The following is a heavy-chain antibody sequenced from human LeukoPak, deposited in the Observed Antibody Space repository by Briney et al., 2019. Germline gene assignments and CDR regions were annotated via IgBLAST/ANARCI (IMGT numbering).Heavy chain of an antibody. D-gene: IGHD3-3*01. J-gene: IGHJ4*02. CDR3: AMGITIFGVVIIPVFDY. CDR2: IIPIFGTA. CDR1: GGTFSSYA. Sequence: SATVSCKASGGTFSSYAISWVRQAPGQGLEWMGGIIPIFGTANYAQKFQGRVTITADESTSTAYMELSSLRSEDTAVYYCAMGITIFGVVIIPVFDYWGQGTLVTVSS. V-gene: IGHV1-69*13.